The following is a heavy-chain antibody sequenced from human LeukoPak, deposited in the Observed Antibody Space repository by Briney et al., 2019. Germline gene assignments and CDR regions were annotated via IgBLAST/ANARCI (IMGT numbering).Heavy chain of an antibody. D-gene: IGHD2-15*01. Sequence: SQTLSLTCTVSGGSISSGDYYWSWIRQPPGKGLEWIGEINHSEATDYNPSFKSRATILVDTSKNQFSLKLSSVTAADTAVYYCAREAQYCSGGRCYGGYFQHWGQGTLVTVSS. CDR2: INHSEAT. V-gene: IGHV4-30-4*08. CDR3: AREAQYCSGGRCYGGYFQH. CDR1: GGSISSGDYY. J-gene: IGHJ1*01.